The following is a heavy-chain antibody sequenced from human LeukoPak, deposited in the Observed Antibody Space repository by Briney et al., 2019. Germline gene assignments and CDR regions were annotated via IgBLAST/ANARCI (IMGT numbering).Heavy chain of an antibody. CDR3: ARDYNWNYVAMDV. V-gene: IGHV4-61*02. CDR2: ISGNT. Sequence: SQTLSLTCTVSGASITSGSYYWSWIRQPAGKGLGWIGRISGNTNYNPSLRSRVTISVDTSKNQFSLKLTSVTAADTAVYYCARDYNWNYVAMDVWGQGTTVTVSS. J-gene: IGHJ6*02. CDR1: GASITSGSYY. D-gene: IGHD1-7*01.